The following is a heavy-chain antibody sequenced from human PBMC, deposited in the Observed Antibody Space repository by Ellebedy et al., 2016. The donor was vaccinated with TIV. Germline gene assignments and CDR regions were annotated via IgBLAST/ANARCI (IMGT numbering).Heavy chain of an antibody. J-gene: IGHJ3*01. CDR1: GGSISRTTYY. CDR3: AADYDIVAGYYRGDAFDV. D-gene: IGHD3-9*01. V-gene: IGHV4-39*01. CDR2: IYYTGTT. Sequence: SETLSLTXTVSGGSISRTTYYWGWIRQPPGKGHEWLGTIYYTGTTYYNPSLNSRVTISIDTSKNQFSLKLNSVTAADTAVYYCAADYDIVAGYYRGDAFDVWGQGTMVTVSS.